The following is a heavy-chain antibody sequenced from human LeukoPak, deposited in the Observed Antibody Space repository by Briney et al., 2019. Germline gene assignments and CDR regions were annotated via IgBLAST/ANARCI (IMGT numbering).Heavy chain of an antibody. Sequence: PGGSLRLSCAASGFTFSSYGMHWVRQAPGKGLEWVSYISSSGSTIYYADSVKGRFTISRDNSKNTLDLQMSSLRAEDTAVYYCAKDPSYTAAGIDYWGQGTLVTVSS. D-gene: IGHD6-13*01. V-gene: IGHV3-NL1*01. CDR1: GFTFSSYG. CDR3: AKDPSYTAAGIDY. CDR2: ISSSGSTI. J-gene: IGHJ4*02.